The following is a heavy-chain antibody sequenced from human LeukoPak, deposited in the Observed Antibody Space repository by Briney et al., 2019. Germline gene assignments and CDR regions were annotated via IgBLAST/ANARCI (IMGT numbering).Heavy chain of an antibody. J-gene: IGHJ4*02. CDR1: GYTFTSYA. CDR3: ARGKYYGSGSYPDDY. CDR2: INPNSGGT. Sequence: ASVKVSCKASGYTFTSYAMNWVRQAPGQGLEWMGWINPNSGGTNYAQKFQGRVTMTRDTSISTAYMELSRLRSDDTAVYYCARGKYYGSGSYPDDYWGQGTLVTVSS. V-gene: IGHV1-2*02. D-gene: IGHD3-10*01.